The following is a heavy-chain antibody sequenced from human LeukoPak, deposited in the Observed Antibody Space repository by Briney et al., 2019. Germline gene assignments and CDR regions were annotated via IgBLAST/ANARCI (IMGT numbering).Heavy chain of an antibody. Sequence: SETLSLTCTVSGGSISSYYWSWIRQPPGKGLEWIGCIYYSGSTNYNPSLKSRVTISVDTSKNQFSLKLSSVTAADTAVYYCARGDDYFDYWGQGTLVTVSS. CDR2: IYYSGST. J-gene: IGHJ4*02. V-gene: IGHV4-59*01. CDR1: GGSISSYY. CDR3: ARGDDYFDY.